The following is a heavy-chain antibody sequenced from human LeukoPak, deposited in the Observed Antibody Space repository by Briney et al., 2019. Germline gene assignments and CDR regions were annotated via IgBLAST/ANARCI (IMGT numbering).Heavy chain of an antibody. Sequence: GGSLGLSCVASRFIFSSYWMTWVRQAPGKGLEWVANIKQDGSEKYYVDSVKGRFTISRDNAQNSLYLQMNSLRAEDTAVYYCARRMDPYYFFYSMDVWGQGTTVTVSS. V-gene: IGHV3-7*03. J-gene: IGHJ6*02. CDR2: IKQDGSEK. CDR1: RFIFSSYW. D-gene: IGHD2-8*01. CDR3: ARRMDPYYFFYSMDV.